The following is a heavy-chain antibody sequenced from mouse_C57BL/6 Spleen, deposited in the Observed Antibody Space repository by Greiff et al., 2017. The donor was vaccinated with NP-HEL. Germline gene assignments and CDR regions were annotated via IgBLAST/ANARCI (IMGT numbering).Heavy chain of an antibody. CDR3: AAGGYSNSYWYFDV. J-gene: IGHJ1*03. CDR2: INPGSGGT. CDR1: GYAFTNYL. D-gene: IGHD2-5*01. Sequence: VQLQQSGAELVRPGTSVKVSCKASGYAFTNYLIEWVKQRPGQGLEWIGVINPGSGGTNYNEKFKGKATLTADKSSSTAYMQLSSLTSEDSAVFVCAAGGYSNSYWYFDVWGTGTTVTVSS. V-gene: IGHV1-54*01.